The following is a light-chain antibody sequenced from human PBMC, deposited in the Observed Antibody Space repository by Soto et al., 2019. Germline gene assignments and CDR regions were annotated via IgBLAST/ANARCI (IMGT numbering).Light chain of an antibody. J-gene: IGLJ1*01. V-gene: IGLV2-14*01. CDR3: SSYTSDSTLGNV. CDR2: EVS. Sequence: QSALTQPASVSGSPGQSITISCTGSSSDIGAYNYVSWFQQYPGKAPKLIISEVSNRPSGVSNRFSGSKSGTAASLTISGLQTEDEADYFCSSYTSDSTLGNVFGTGTKLTVL. CDR1: SSDIGAYNY.